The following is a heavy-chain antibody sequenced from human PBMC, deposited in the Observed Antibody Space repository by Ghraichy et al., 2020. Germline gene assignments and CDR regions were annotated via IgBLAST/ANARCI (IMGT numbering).Heavy chain of an antibody. Sequence: GGSLRLSCAASGFTFSSYSMNWVRQAPGKGLEWVSSISSSSSYIYYADSVKGRFTISRDNAKNSLYLQMNSLRAEDTAVYYCARYGGWYNTRSPHYFDYCRQGTLIAVSS. CDR3: ARYGGWYNTRSPHYFDY. V-gene: IGHV3-21*01. D-gene: IGHD1-14*01. CDR1: GFTFSSYS. J-gene: IGHJ4*02. CDR2: ISSSSSYI.